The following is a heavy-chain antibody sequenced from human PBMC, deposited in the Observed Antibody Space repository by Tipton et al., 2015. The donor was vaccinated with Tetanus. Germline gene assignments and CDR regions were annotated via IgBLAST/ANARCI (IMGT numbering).Heavy chain of an antibody. CDR1: GFTFDDYG. J-gene: IGHJ1*01. D-gene: IGHD1-1*01. CDR3: AKDVNWNLRYFQH. V-gene: IGHV3-9*01. Sequence: SLRLSCAASGFTFDDYGMHWVRQVPGKGLEWVSGVTWNSGVIAYADSVKGRLTISRDNAKNSLYLQMNSLRVEDTAVYYCAKDVNWNLRYFQHRGQGTVVTVSS. CDR2: VTWNSGVI.